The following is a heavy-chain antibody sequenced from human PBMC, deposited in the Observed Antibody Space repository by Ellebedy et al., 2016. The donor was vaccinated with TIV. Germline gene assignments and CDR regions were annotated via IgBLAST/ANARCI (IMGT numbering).Heavy chain of an antibody. CDR2: IYHSGST. D-gene: IGHD3-22*01. J-gene: IGHJ4*02. CDR1: RGSISSYY. V-gene: IGHV4-59*01. Sequence: MPSETLSLTCTVSRGSISSYYWSWIRQPPGKGLEWMGYIYHSGSTNYNPSLKSRVTISVDTSKNDFSLKLSSVTAADTAVYYCARRHPGKYYDVFDYWGQGTLVTVSS. CDR3: ARRHPGKYYDVFDY.